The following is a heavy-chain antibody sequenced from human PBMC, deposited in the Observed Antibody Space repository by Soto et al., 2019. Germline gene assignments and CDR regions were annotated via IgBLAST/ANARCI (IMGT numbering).Heavy chain of an antibody. V-gene: IGHV3-23*01. CDR2: ISGSGGSK. J-gene: IGHJ3*02. CDR1: GFTFSSYA. D-gene: IGHD2-2*01. CDR3: AKDFAEYQLLFAAFDI. Sequence: GSLRLSCAASGFTFSSYAMHWVRQAPGKGLEWVSAISGSGGSKYYADSVKGRFTISRDNSKNTLYLQMNSLRAEDTAVYYCAKDFAEYQLLFAAFDIWGQGTMVTVSS.